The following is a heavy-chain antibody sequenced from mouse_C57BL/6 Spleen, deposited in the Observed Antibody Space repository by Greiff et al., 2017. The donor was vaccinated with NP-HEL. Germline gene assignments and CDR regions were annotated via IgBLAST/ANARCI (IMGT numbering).Heavy chain of an antibody. Sequence: QVQLQQSGAELVRPGTSVKVSCKASGYAFTNYLIEWVKQRPGQGLEWIGVINPGSGGTNYNEKFKGKATLTADKSSSTAYMQLSSLTSEDSAVYFCARVDDGYYWFAYWGQGTLVTVSA. J-gene: IGHJ3*01. D-gene: IGHD2-3*01. V-gene: IGHV1-54*01. CDR3: ARVDDGYYWFAY. CDR1: GYAFTNYL. CDR2: INPGSGGT.